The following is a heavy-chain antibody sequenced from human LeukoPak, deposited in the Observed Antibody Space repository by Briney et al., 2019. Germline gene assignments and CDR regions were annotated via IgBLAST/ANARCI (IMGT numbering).Heavy chain of an antibody. Sequence: GRSLRLSCAASGFTFSSYGMHWVRLAPGKGLEWVAVIWYDGSNKYYADSVKGRFTISRDNSKNTLYLQMNSLRAEDTAVYYCARRSYGSGSYYLDYWGHGTLVTVSS. D-gene: IGHD3-10*01. CDR1: GFTFSSYG. J-gene: IGHJ4*01. CDR3: ARRSYGSGSYYLDY. V-gene: IGHV3-33*01. CDR2: IWYDGSNK.